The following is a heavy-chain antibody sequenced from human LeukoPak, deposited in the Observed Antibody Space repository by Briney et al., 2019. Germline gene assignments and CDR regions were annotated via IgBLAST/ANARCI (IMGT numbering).Heavy chain of an antibody. Sequence: GESLKISCQTSGSSLAGYWIGWVRQRPGKGLELMGIIYPGDSDTRYYPSFQGHVTLSADKSINTAYVQWNSLTASGTAMYYCTRLEAGAGAPPDYWGQGTLVTVSS. V-gene: IGHV5-51*01. J-gene: IGHJ4*02. D-gene: IGHD6-13*01. CDR2: IYPGDSDT. CDR3: TRLEAGAGAPPDY. CDR1: GSSLAGYW.